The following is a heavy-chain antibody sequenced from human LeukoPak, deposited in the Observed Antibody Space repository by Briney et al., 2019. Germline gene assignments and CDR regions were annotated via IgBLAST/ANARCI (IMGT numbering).Heavy chain of an antibody. CDR1: GGSISSTDYY. V-gene: IGHV4-39*01. Sequence: PSETLSLTCTVSGGSISSTDYYWGWIRQPPGKGLEWVGSMYYSGSTYYNPSLKSRVTTSVDTSKNQFSLKLSSVTAADTAVYYCARRGTYYYDSSGYFDYWGQGTLVTVSS. D-gene: IGHD3-22*01. J-gene: IGHJ4*02. CDR3: ARRGTYYYDSSGYFDY. CDR2: MYYSGST.